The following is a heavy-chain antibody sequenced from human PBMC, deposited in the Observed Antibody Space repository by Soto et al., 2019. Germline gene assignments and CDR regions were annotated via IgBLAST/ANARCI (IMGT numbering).Heavy chain of an antibody. V-gene: IGHV4-59*01. CDR1: GDSISIYY. CDR2: IHYTGNT. Sequence: KPSETLSLTCTVSGDSISIYYWSWIRQPPGKGLEWIGYIHYTGNTNYNPSLKSRVTISVGTSKNQFSLNLASVTAADTALYYCARGGAAGVWFDPWGQGTLVTVSS. D-gene: IGHD6-13*01. J-gene: IGHJ5*02. CDR3: ARGGAAGVWFDP.